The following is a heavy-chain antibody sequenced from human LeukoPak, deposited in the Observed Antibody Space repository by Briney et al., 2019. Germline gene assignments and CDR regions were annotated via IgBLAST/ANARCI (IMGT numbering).Heavy chain of an antibody. D-gene: IGHD2-15*01. Sequence: GGSLRLSCAASGFTFSNDWMTCVRHAPGKGLEWLVHFKSKTDDGTTDYAAPVKGRLSISRDESKNTLYLQMNSLKTEGTSVYYCTSVGCSGGTCFFDHGGQGPLVSVSS. V-gene: IGHV3-15*01. J-gene: IGHJ4*02. CDR2: FKSKTDDGTT. CDR1: GFTFSNDW. CDR3: TSVGCSGGTCFFDH.